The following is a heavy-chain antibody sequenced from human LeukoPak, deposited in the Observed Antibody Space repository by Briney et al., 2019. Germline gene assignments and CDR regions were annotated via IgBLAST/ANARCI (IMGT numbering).Heavy chain of an antibody. CDR3: ARHEDTVTTFDY. CDR1: VGSISSSSYY. J-gene: IGHJ4*02. CDR2: IYYSGRT. Sequence: PSETLSLTCTVSVGSISSSSYYWGWIRQPPGKGLEWIGSIYYSGRTYYNPSLKSRVTISVDTSKNQFSLKLSSVTAADTAVYYCARHEDTVTTFDYWGQGTLVTVSS. D-gene: IGHD4-17*01. V-gene: IGHV4-39*01.